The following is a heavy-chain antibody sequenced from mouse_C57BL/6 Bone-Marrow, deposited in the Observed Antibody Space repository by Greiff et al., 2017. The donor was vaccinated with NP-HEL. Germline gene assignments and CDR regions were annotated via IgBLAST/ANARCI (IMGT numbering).Heavy chain of an antibody. J-gene: IGHJ4*01. Sequence: QVQLQQSGAELVRPGTSVKVSCKASGYAFTNYLIEWVKQRPGQGLEWIGVINPGSGGTNYNEKFKGKATLTADKSSSTAYMQLSSLTSEDSAVYFCARHPAYYSNSYAMDYWGQGTSVTVSS. CDR3: ARHPAYYSNSYAMDY. D-gene: IGHD2-5*01. CDR2: INPGSGGT. V-gene: IGHV1-54*01. CDR1: GYAFTNYL.